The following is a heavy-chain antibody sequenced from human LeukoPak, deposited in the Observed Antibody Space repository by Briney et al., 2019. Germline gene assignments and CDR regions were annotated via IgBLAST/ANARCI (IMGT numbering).Heavy chain of an antibody. CDR1: GFTFDDYA. V-gene: IGHV3-9*01. D-gene: IGHD3-22*01. Sequence: PGGSLRLSCAASGFTFDDYAMHWVRQAPGKGLEWVSGISWNSGSIGYADSVKGRFTISRDNAKNSLYLQMTSLRAEDTALYYCAKDAQIYDSSGYHDYWGQGTLVTVSS. J-gene: IGHJ4*02. CDR2: ISWNSGSI. CDR3: AKDAQIYDSSGYHDY.